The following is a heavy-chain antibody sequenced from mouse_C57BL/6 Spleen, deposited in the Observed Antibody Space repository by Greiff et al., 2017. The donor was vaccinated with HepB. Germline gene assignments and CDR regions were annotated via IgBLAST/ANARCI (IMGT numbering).Heavy chain of an antibody. V-gene: IGHV1-66*01. Sequence: VQLQQSGPELVKPGASVKISCKASGYSFTSYYIHWVKQRPGQGLEWIGWIYPGSGNTKYNEKFKGKATLTADTSSSTAYMQLSSLTSEDSAVYYCARYYYGSSSYAMDYWGQGTSVTVSS. CDR3: ARYYYGSSSYAMDY. D-gene: IGHD1-1*01. CDR2: IYPGSGNT. J-gene: IGHJ4*01. CDR1: GYSFTSYY.